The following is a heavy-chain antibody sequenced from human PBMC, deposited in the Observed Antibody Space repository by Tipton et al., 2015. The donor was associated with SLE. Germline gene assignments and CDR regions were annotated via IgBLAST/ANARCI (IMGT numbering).Heavy chain of an antibody. V-gene: IGHV3-15*01. CDR3: IPRGYSGY. CDR1: GFTFSSYG. CDR2: IKSKADGGTT. J-gene: IGHJ4*02. Sequence: SLRLSCAASGFTFSSYGIHWVRQAPGKGLEWVGRIKSKADGGTTDYVAPVKGRFTMSRDDSKNTLYLQMNSLKTEDTAVYYCIPRGYSGYWGQGTLVTVSS. D-gene: IGHD5-12*01.